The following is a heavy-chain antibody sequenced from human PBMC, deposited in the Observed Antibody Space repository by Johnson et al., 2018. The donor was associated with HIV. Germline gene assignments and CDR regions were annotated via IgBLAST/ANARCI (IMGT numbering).Heavy chain of an antibody. J-gene: IGHJ3*02. CDR1: GFTFSSYA. V-gene: IGHV3-30*04. D-gene: IGHD3-22*01. CDR2: ISYDGSNK. Sequence: QEQLVESGGGVVQPGRSLRLSCAASGFTFSSYAMHWVRQAPGKGLEWVAVISYDGSNKYYADSVNGRFTISRDNSKNTVYLQISSLRAGDTHVYHCARDQDWGYYDSTAFDIWGQGTMVTVSS. CDR3: ARDQDWGYYDSTAFDI.